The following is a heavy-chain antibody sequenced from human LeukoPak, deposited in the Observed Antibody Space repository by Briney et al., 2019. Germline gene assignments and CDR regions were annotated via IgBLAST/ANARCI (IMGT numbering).Heavy chain of an antibody. D-gene: IGHD6-25*01. J-gene: IGHJ4*02. CDR2: INHSGST. CDR1: GGSFSGYY. V-gene: IGHV4-34*01. CDR3: ARGAATGYYFDY. Sequence: SETLSLTCAVYGGSFSGYYWSWIRQPPGKGLECIGEINHSGSTNYNPSLKSRVTISVDTSKNQFSLKLSSVTAADTAVYYCARGAATGYYFDYWGQGTLVTVSS.